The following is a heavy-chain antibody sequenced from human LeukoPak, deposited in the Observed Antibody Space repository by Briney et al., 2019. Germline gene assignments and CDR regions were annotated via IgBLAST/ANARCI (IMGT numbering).Heavy chain of an antibody. CDR1: GFTFSSYA. Sequence: GGSLRLSCAASGFTFSSYAMSWVRQAPGKGLEWVSAISGSGGSTYYADSVKGRFTISRDNSKNTLYLQMNSPRAEDTAVYYCAKGPSSGWWDYYYGMDVWGKGTTVTVSS. J-gene: IGHJ6*04. V-gene: IGHV3-23*01. CDR2: ISGSGGST. CDR3: AKGPSSGWWDYYYGMDV. D-gene: IGHD6-19*01.